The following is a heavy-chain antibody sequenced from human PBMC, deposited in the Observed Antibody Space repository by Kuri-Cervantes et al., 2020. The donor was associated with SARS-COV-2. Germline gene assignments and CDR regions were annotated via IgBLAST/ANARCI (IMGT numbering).Heavy chain of an antibody. CDR2: INPSGGST. V-gene: IGHV1-46*01. J-gene: IGHJ5*02. CDR3: AREADSGYDH. Sequence: ASVKVSCKASGYTFTSYGISWVRQAPGQGLEWMGIINPSGGSTSYAQKFQGRVTMTRDTSISTAYMELSRLRSDDTAVYYCAREADSGYDHWGQGTLVTVSS. CDR1: GYTFTSYG. D-gene: IGHD5-12*01.